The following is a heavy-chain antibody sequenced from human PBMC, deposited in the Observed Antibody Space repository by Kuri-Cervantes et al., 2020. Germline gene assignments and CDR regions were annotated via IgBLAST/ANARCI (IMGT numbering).Heavy chain of an antibody. Sequence: GGSLRLSCQGSGYSFTNQWIGWVRQMPGKGLEWMGIIYPDDSDTRYSPSFQGQVTMSVDKSISTAYLQLNSLKASDAAIYYCARLPYYYYGMDVWGQGTTVTVSS. V-gene: IGHV5-51*01. CDR2: IYPDDSDT. CDR3: ARLPYYYYGMDV. J-gene: IGHJ6*02. CDR1: GYSFTNQW.